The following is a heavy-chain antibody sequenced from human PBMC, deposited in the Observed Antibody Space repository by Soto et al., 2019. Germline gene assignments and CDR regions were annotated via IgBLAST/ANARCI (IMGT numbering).Heavy chain of an antibody. Sequence: SYTLSLTHARSGASISRYHWIPIRHPPGKGLEWIGYIYYSGSTNYNPSLKSRVTISVDTSKNQFSLKLSSVTAADTAVYYCARDLRELLRRWCDPCGERLLVTVSS. J-gene: IGHJ5*02. V-gene: IGHV4-59*01. CDR2: IYYSGST. D-gene: IGHD1-26*01. CDR1: GASISRYH. CDR3: ARDLRELLRRWCDP.